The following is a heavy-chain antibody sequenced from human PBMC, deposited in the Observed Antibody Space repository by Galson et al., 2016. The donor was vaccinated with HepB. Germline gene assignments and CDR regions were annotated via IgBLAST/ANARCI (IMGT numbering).Heavy chain of an antibody. D-gene: IGHD5-24*01. CDR2: TYYRSKWVN. CDR3: TRGYMQNGMNV. V-gene: IGHV6-1*01. CDR1: GDSVTSDNTC. Sequence: CAISGDSVTSDNTCWNWIRQSPSRGLEWLGRTYYRSKWVNDYADPVKSRITVTSDTSKNQFSLQLDSVTPDDTATYFCTRGYMQNGMNVWGQGTTVTVS. J-gene: IGHJ6*02.